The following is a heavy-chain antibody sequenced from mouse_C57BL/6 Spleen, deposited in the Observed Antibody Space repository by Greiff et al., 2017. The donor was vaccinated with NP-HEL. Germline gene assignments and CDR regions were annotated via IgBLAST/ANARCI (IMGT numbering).Heavy chain of an antibody. V-gene: IGHV1-80*01. CDR1: GYAFSSYW. D-gene: IGHD1-1*01. CDR3: ARGYYYGSSYWYFDV. Sequence: QLQQSGAELVKPGASVKISCKASGYAFSSYWMNWVKQRPGKGLEWIGQIYPGDGDTNYNGKFKGKATLTADKSSSTAYMQLSSLTSEDSAVYFCARGYYYGSSYWYFDVWGTGTTVTVSS. J-gene: IGHJ1*03. CDR2: IYPGDGDT.